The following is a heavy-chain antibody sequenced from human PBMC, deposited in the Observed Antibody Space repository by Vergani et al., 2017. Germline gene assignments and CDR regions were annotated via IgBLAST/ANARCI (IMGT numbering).Heavy chain of an antibody. Sequence: QVQLQESGPGLVKPSQTLSLTCSVSGDSISSGVYYWNWIRQHPGKGLEWIGHIYSTGSTHHNPSLRRRINMSVDTSKNQFSLKLNSVTAADTAMYYCARVGGYDEGDAFRIGYFDSWGQGILVTVSS. V-gene: IGHV4-31*03. D-gene: IGHD3-22*01. CDR1: GDSISSGVYY. J-gene: IGHJ4*02. CDR3: ARVGGYDEGDAFRIGYFDS. CDR2: IYSTGST.